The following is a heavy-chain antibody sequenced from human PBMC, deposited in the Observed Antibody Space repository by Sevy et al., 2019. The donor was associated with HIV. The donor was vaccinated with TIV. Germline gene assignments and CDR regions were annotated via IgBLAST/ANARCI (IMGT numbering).Heavy chain of an antibody. Sequence: ASVKVSCKASGYTFTSYGISWVRQAPGQGLEWMGWISAYNGNTNYGQKLQGRVTMTTDTSTSTAYMEMRSLGSDDTAVYYCTRDLVTIFGVFHRLYYYYYGMDVRGQGTTVTVSS. D-gene: IGHD3-3*01. CDR2: ISAYNGNT. J-gene: IGHJ6*02. CDR1: GYTFTSYG. CDR3: TRDLVTIFGVFHRLYYYYYGMDV. V-gene: IGHV1-18*01.